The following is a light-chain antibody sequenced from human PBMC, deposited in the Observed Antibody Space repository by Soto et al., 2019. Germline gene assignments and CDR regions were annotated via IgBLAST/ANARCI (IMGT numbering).Light chain of an antibody. V-gene: IGLV4-69*01. CDR1: SGHSSYA. CDR2: LNSDGSH. Sequence: QLVLTQSPSASASLGASVKLTCTLSSGHSSYAIVWHQQQPEKGPRYLMKLNSDGSHSKGDGIPDRFSGSSSGAERYLTISSLQSEDEADYYCQTWDTGIVLFGGGTQLTVL. J-gene: IGLJ2*01. CDR3: QTWDTGIVL.